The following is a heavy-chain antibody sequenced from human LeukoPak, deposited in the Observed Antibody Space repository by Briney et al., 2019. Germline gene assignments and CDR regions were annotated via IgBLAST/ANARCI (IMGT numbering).Heavy chain of an antibody. D-gene: IGHD3-9*01. CDR2: LSKSGNT. Sequence: SETLSLTCTVSGGSISSYYWSWIRLPPGKGLECIGSLSKSGNTNYSSSLKSRVTIFGDTSKNQFFLKLSSVTAADTAVYYCARARYVNSFYAFDIWGQGTLVTVSS. CDR3: ARARYVNSFYAFDI. V-gene: IGHV4-59*01. CDR1: GGSISSYY. J-gene: IGHJ3*02.